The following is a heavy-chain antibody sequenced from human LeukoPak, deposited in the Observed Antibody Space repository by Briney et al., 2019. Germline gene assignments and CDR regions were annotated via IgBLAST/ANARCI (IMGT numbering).Heavy chain of an antibody. CDR2: INAANSNT. V-gene: IGHV1-3*01. J-gene: IGHJ3*02. CDR1: GYTFTSYA. CDR3: AREVEYYDSSGYRPHAFDI. D-gene: IGHD3-22*01. Sequence: ASVKVSCKASGYTFTSYAMHWVRQAPGQRLEWMGWINAANSNTKYSQSFQGRVTITRDTSASAAYMELSSLRSEDTAVYYCAREVEYYDSSGYRPHAFDIWGQGTLVTVSS.